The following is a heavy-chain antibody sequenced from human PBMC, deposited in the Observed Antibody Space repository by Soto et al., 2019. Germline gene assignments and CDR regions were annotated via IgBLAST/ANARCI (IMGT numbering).Heavy chain of an antibody. CDR1: GFIFSNYS. J-gene: IGHJ4*01. CDR3: ARGVVGPTYYFIDY. CDR2: ISRSSTFI. D-gene: IGHD1-26*01. V-gene: IGHV3-21*06. Sequence: GGSLRLSCEASGFIFSNYSMDWVRQAPGKGLEWVSSISRSSTFIYYADSVRGRFTISRDNAKNSVSLHMNNVRAEDTAVYYCARGVVGPTYYFIDYWGHGALVTVSS.